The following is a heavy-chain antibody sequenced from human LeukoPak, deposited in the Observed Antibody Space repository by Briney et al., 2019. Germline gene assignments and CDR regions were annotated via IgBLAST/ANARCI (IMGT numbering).Heavy chain of an antibody. V-gene: IGHV4-59*08. CDR1: GGSIGSYY. J-gene: IGHJ6*03. CDR2: IYVTGT. CDR3: ARHIGGGIEDMDV. D-gene: IGHD3-16*02. Sequence: SETLSLTCTVSGGSIGSYYWSWIRQSPGKGLEWIGYIYVTGTRYNPYLHSRVTISVDRSRNQFFLKMSSVTAAGPAVYYCARHIGGGIEDMDVWGKGTKVIVSS.